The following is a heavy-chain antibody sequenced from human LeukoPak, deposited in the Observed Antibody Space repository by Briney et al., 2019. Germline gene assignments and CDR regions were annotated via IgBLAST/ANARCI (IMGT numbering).Heavy chain of an antibody. D-gene: IGHD2/OR15-2a*01. V-gene: IGHV3-48*02. CDR1: GFTFSSYS. CDR3: ARDKRQTSGSKKYFDY. Sequence: GGSLRLSCAASGFTFSSYSMNWVRQAPGKGLEWVSYISSSSSTIYYADSVKGRFTISRDNAKNLLFLEMNSLRDDDTAVYYCARDKRQTSGSKKYFDYWGQGILVTVSS. CDR2: ISSSSSTI. J-gene: IGHJ4*02.